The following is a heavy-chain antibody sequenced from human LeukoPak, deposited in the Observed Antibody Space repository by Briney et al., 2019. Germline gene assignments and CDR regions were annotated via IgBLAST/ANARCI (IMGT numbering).Heavy chain of an antibody. J-gene: IGHJ5*02. CDR3: ARSNYDFWSGYLNWFDP. D-gene: IGHD3-3*01. CDR2: IYHSGST. V-gene: IGHV4-38-2*01. CDR1: GYSISSGYY. Sequence: PSETLSLTCAVSGYSISSGYYWGWSRQPPGQGVEWIGSIYHSGSTYYNPSLKRRVTISINTSKNQFSLKLSSVTAADTAVHYCARSNYDFWSGYLNWFDPWGQGILVTVSS.